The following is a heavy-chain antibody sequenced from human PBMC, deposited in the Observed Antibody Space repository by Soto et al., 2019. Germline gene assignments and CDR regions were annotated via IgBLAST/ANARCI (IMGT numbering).Heavy chain of an antibody. D-gene: IGHD2-2*01. Sequence: QVQLVESGGGVVQPGRSLRLSCAASGFTFSSYVMHWVRQAPGKGLEWVAVISYDGSNKYYADSVKGRFTISRVNSKHTLFLQMNSLRPEDTAVYYCAKDLEGYCSSTSCYTYFGLDVWGQGTTVTVSS. CDR3: AKDLEGYCSSTSCYTYFGLDV. CDR2: ISYDGSNK. V-gene: IGHV3-30*18. J-gene: IGHJ6*02. CDR1: GFTFSSYV.